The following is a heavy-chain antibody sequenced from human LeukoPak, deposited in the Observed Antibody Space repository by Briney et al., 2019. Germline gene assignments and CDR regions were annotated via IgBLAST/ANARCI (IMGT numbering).Heavy chain of an antibody. CDR3: ARANPDYGSGSDVYYYYYYGMDV. D-gene: IGHD3-10*01. CDR2: IIPIFGTA. Sequence: KISCKGSGYSFTSYWISWVRQAPGQGLEWMGGIIPIFGTANYAQKFQGRVTITADESTSTAYMELSSLRSEDTAVYYCARANPDYGSGSDVYYYYYYGMDVWGQGTTVTVSS. V-gene: IGHV1-69*01. J-gene: IGHJ6*02. CDR1: GYSFTSYW.